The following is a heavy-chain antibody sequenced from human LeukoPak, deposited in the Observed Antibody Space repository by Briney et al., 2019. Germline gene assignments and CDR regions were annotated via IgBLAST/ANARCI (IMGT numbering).Heavy chain of an antibody. CDR1: GFKFSSYA. D-gene: IGHD1-20*01. CDR2: IYSGGST. V-gene: IGHV3-66*01. J-gene: IGHJ3*02. CDR3: ARDALYNWNANAFDI. Sequence: GGSLRLSCEASGFKFSSYAMNWVRQAPGKGLEWVSVIYSGGSTYYADSVKGRFTISRDNSKNTLYLQMNSLRAEDTAVYYCARDALYNWNANAFDIWGQGTMVTVSS.